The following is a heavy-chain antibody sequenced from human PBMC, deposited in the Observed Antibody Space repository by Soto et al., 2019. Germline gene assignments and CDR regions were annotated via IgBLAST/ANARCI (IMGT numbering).Heavy chain of an antibody. CDR3: ARLWPAYY. J-gene: IGHJ4*02. D-gene: IGHD3-10*01. CDR1: GSSFTSYW. Sequence: GESLKISCKGSGSSFTSYWIGWVRQMPGKGLEGMGIIYPADSDTRDSRSFQGHATISADKSISTAYLQWSSLKASDTAMYYCARLWPAYYWGQGTLVTVSS. V-gene: IGHV5-51*01. CDR2: IYPADSDT.